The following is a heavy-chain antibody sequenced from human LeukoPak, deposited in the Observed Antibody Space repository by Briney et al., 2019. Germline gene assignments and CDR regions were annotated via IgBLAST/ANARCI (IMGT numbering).Heavy chain of an antibody. Sequence: SETLSLTCTVSGGSISSYYWSWIRHPPGKGLEWSGYIYYSGSTNYNPSLKSRVTISVDTAKNQFPLKLSSVTAADTAVYYCARGRIAVAGTNPYYYYGMDVWGQGTTVTVSS. CDR1: GGSISSYY. CDR3: ARGRIAVAGTNPYYYYGMDV. V-gene: IGHV4-59*12. D-gene: IGHD6-19*01. J-gene: IGHJ6*02. CDR2: IYYSGST.